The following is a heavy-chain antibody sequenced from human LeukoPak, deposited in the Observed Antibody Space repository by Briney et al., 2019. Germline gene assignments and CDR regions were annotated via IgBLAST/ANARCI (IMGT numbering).Heavy chain of an antibody. V-gene: IGHV3-74*01. J-gene: IGHJ4*02. CDR3: ARDYYDSSAWGY. CDR2: IDRDGSRI. CDR1: GFTFSSYW. D-gene: IGHD3-22*01. Sequence: GGSLRLSCAVSGFTFSSYWMHWVRQAPGKGLVWVSRIDRDGSRINYADSVKGRFTISRDNAKNSLYLQMNSLRAEDTAVYYCARDYYDSSAWGYWGQGTLVTVSS.